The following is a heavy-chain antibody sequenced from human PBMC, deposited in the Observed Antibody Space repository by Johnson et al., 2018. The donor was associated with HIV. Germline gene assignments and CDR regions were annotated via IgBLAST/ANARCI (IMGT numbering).Heavy chain of an antibody. J-gene: IGHJ3*02. Sequence: EVQVVESGGGVVRPGGSLRLSCAASGFTFDDYGMSWVRQAPGKGLEWVSAINWNGGNTGYADSVKGRFTISRDNAKNSLYLQMNSLRAEDTAVYYCAKVDRPRRAGAFDIWGQGTMVTVSS. CDR2: INWNGGNT. D-gene: IGHD1-1*01. V-gene: IGHV3-20*04. CDR3: AKVDRPRRAGAFDI. CDR1: GFTFDDYG.